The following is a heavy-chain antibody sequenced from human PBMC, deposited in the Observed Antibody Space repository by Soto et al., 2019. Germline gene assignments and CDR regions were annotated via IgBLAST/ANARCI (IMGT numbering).Heavy chain of an antibody. J-gene: IGHJ4*02. CDR2: IYHSGST. CDR1: GGSISSGGYS. Sequence: PXETLSLTCSVSGGSISSGGYSWSWIRQPPGKGLEWIGYIYHSGSTYYNPSLKSRVTISVDRSKNQFSLKLSSVTAADTAVYYCARGTVSAIFDYWGQGTLVTVSS. D-gene: IGHD4-4*01. CDR3: ARGTVSAIFDY. V-gene: IGHV4-30-2*01.